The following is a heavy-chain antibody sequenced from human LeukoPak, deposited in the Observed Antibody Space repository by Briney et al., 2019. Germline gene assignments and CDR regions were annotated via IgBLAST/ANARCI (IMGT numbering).Heavy chain of an antibody. Sequence: GGSLRLSCAASGFTFTSYAMSWVRQAPGKGLEWVSTISGSGGSTYYADSVKGRFTISGDNSKNTLYLQVNSLRDEDAAVYYCAKLAALVGSSWYFDYWGQGTLVTVSS. CDR3: AKLAALVGSSWYFDY. V-gene: IGHV3-23*01. CDR1: GFTFTSYA. D-gene: IGHD6-13*01. J-gene: IGHJ4*02. CDR2: ISGSGGST.